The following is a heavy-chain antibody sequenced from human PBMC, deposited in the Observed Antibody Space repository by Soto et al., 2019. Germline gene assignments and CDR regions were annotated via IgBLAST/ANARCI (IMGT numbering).Heavy chain of an antibody. D-gene: IGHD4-17*01. V-gene: IGHV4-59*01. Sequence: QVQLQESGPGLVNPSETLSLTCTVSGGSISSYYGSWIRQTTGKGLEWIGYIYYSGSTNYKPSLKRRGTISVATSKTQYYLKLSSVTAADTAVYYWARGYGDYVLDYWGQGTLVTVSS. J-gene: IGHJ4*02. CDR2: IYYSGST. CDR1: GGSISSYY. CDR3: ARGYGDYVLDY.